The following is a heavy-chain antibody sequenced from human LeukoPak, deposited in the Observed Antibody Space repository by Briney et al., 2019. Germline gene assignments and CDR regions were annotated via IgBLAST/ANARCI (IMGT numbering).Heavy chain of an antibody. J-gene: IGHJ4*02. CDR3: ADPPNADY. CDR2: TGGSDGRT. Sequence: PGGSLRLSCAASGFTFSRYAMSWVRQAPGKGLEWVSSTGGSDGRTYYAKSVMGRFTISRDNSKNTLSLQMNSLRVEDTAVYFCADPPNADYWGQGTLVTVSS. V-gene: IGHV3-23*01. CDR1: GFTFSRYA. D-gene: IGHD4/OR15-4a*01.